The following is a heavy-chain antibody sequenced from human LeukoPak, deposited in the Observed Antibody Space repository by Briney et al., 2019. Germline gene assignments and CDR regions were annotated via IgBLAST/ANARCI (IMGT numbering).Heavy chain of an antibody. V-gene: IGHV4-61*02. Sequence: PSQTLSLTCTVSGGSISSGSYYWSWIRQPAGKGLEWIGRIYTSGSTNYNPSLKSRVTISVDTSKNKFSLKLSSVTAADTAVYYCARARQDYYGSGSYYSLTSNAFDIWGQGTMVTVSS. J-gene: IGHJ3*02. D-gene: IGHD3-10*01. CDR1: GGSISSGSYY. CDR3: ARARQDYYGSGSYYSLTSNAFDI. CDR2: IYTSGST.